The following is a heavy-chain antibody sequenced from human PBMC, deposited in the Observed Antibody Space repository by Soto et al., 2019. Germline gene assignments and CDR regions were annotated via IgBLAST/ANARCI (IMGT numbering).Heavy chain of an antibody. CDR3: ARASGYYDMAV. J-gene: IGHJ6*02. CDR2: ISSGSSTI. D-gene: IGHD3-3*01. Sequence: GGSLRLSCAASGFTFSRYSMNWVRQAPGKGLEWVSYISSGSSTIYYADSVKGRFTISRDNAKNSVFLQMHSLRDEDTAVYYCARASGYYDMAVWGQGTTVTVSS. CDR1: GFTFSRYS. V-gene: IGHV3-48*02.